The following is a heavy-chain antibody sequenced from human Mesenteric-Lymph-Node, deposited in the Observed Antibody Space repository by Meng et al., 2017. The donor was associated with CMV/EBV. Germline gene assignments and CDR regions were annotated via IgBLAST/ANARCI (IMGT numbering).Heavy chain of an antibody. J-gene: IGHJ4*02. CDR1: GFTFTSYW. D-gene: IGHD2-2*01. CDR2: IKQDGSEK. V-gene: IGHV3-7*01. Sequence: GESLKISCAASGFTFTSYWMNWVRQAPGKGLEWVANIKQDGSEKYYVDSVKGRFTISRDNAKNSLYLQMDSLRVEDMAVYYCARALSTSRTSPMGYWGQGTLVTVSS. CDR3: ARALSTSRTSPMGY.